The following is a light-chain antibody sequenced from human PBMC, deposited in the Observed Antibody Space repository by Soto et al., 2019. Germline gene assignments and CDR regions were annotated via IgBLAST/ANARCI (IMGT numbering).Light chain of an antibody. Sequence: EILLTQSPGTLSLSPGERATLSCRASQSVSPSSLAWYQQRPGQSPRLLIYGASSRATGIPDRFSGSGSGTDFTLTISRLEPEDFAVYYCQQYGSSGTFGQGTKVDI. V-gene: IGKV3-20*01. CDR1: QSVSPSS. CDR2: GAS. CDR3: QQYGSSGT. J-gene: IGKJ1*01.